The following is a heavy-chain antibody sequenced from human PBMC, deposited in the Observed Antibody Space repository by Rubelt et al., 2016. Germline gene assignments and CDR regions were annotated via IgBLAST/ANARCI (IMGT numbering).Heavy chain of an antibody. CDR1: GFTFSNYP. CDR2: INTDGSST. Sequence: GGGLVQPGGSLRLSCAASGFTFSNYPMHWVRQAPGKGPVWVSRINTDGSSTNYADSVKGRFTISRDNAKNTLFLQMNSLRAEDSAVYYCARGFEGQRGLNYWGQGTRVTVSS. CDR3: ARGFEGQRGLNY. V-gene: IGHV3-74*01. D-gene: IGHD3-9*01. J-gene: IGHJ4*02.